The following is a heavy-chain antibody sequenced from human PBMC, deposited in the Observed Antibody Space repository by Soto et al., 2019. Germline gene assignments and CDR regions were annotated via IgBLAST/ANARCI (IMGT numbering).Heavy chain of an antibody. CDR2: ISGSGGST. D-gene: IGHD6-19*01. V-gene: IGHV3-23*01. CDR1: GFTFSSYA. CDR3: AKAEYSSGRVYFDH. J-gene: IGHJ4*02. Sequence: EVQLLESGGGLVQPGGSLRLSCAASGFTFSSYAMSWVRHAPGTGLEWVSAISGSGGSTYYADSVKGRFNISRDNSKNTLYMQMNSRRAEDTAVYYCAKAEYSSGRVYFDHWGQGTLVPVSS.